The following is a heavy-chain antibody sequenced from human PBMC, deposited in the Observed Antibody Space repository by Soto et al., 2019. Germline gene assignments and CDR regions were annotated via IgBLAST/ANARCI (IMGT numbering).Heavy chain of an antibody. CDR1: GFTFSSYW. D-gene: IGHD3-3*01. CDR3: ARVSDDFWSGYYPDY. J-gene: IGHJ4*02. Sequence: EVQLVESGGGLVQPGGSLRLSCAASGFTFSSYWMHWVRQAPGKGLVWVSRINSDGSSTSYADSVKGRFTISRDNAKNTLYLQMHSLRAEDTAVYYCARVSDDFWSGYYPDYWGQGTLVTVSS. CDR2: INSDGSST. V-gene: IGHV3-74*01.